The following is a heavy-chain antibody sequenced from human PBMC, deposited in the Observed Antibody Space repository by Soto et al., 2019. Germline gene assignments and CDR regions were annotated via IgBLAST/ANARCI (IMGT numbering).Heavy chain of an antibody. Sequence: AGGSMRLCCAAAEGTFRNYGMHWVIQAPGKGLEWVAVIWYDGSNKYYADSVKGRFTISRDNSKNTLYLQMNSLRAEDTAVYYCARGPSLYYWNSVGSNYFDYWGQGTLVTVSS. CDR3: ARGPSLYYWNSVGSNYFDY. J-gene: IGHJ4*02. V-gene: IGHV3-33*01. CDR2: IWYDGSNK. D-gene: IGHD1-7*01. CDR1: EGTFRNYG.